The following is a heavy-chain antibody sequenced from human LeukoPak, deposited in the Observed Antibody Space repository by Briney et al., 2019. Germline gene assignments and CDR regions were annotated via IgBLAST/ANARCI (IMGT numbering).Heavy chain of an antibody. D-gene: IGHD3-22*01. CDR1: GFTFRSYW. Sequence: GGSLRLSCAASGFTFRSYWMSWVRQAPEKGLEWVANIKQDGGEKYYVDSVKGRFTISRDNAKNSLYLQMNSLRAEDTAVYYCARVGKLYYYDSSGYPYWGQGTLVTVSS. V-gene: IGHV3-7*04. CDR3: ARVGKLYYYDSSGYPY. J-gene: IGHJ4*02. CDR2: IKQDGGEK.